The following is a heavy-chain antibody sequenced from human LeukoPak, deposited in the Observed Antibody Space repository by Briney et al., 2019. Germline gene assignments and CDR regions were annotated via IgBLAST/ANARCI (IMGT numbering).Heavy chain of an antibody. CDR1: GGTFSSYA. Sequence: SVKVSCKASGGTFSSYAISWVRQAPGQALEWMGRIIPIFGIANYAQKFQGRVTITADKSTSTAYMELSSLRSEDTAVYYCARDPLTWPEAWFDPWGQGTLVTVSS. CDR2: IIPIFGIA. V-gene: IGHV1-69*04. J-gene: IGHJ5*02. D-gene: IGHD5-12*01. CDR3: ARDPLTWPEAWFDP.